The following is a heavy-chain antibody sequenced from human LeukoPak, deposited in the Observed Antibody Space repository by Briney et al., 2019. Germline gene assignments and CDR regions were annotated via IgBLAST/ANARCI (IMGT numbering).Heavy chain of an antibody. CDR2: ISAYNGNT. Sequence: ASVKVSCKASGYSFTSYGISWVRQAPGQGLEWMGWISAYNGNTDYAQKLQARVTVTTDTSTSTAYMELRSLRSDDTAVYYCERYGGYGGEGYFDYWGQGSLVTVSS. CDR1: GYSFTSYG. CDR3: ERYGGYGGEGYFDY. D-gene: IGHD5-12*01. V-gene: IGHV1-18*01. J-gene: IGHJ4*02.